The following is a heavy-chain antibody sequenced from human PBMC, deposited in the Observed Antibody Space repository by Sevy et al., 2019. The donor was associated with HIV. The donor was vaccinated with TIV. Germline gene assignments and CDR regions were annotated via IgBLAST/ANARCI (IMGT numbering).Heavy chain of an antibody. CDR1: GYTFASEG. CDR3: ARVPTYYYGSATYFES. Sequence: ASLNVSCKASGYTFASEGISWVRQAPGQGLEWMGWIGAYNGNRNSAQKFQARVTLTIDTSTSTAFMELRGLRSDDTAMYYCARVPTYYYGSATYFESWGQGTLVTVSS. CDR2: IGAYNGNR. J-gene: IGHJ4*02. D-gene: IGHD3-10*01. V-gene: IGHV1-18*01.